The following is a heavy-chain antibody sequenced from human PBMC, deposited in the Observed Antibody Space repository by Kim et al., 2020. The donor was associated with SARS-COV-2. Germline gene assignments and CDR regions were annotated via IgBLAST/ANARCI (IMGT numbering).Heavy chain of an antibody. Sequence: GGSLRLSCAASGFTFSSYAMSWVRQAPGKGLEWVSSISGSGGSTYYADSVKGRFTISRDNSKNTLYLQMNSLRAEDTAVYYCANRDFGGIGFGEFNWFDPWGQGTLVTVSS. V-gene: IGHV3-23*01. J-gene: IGHJ5*02. CDR1: GFTFSSYA. CDR3: ANRDFGGIGFGEFNWFDP. D-gene: IGHD3-10*01. CDR2: ISGSGGST.